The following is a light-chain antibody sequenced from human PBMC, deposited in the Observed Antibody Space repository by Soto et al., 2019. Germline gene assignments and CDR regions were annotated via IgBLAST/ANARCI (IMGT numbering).Light chain of an antibody. J-gene: IGLJ3*02. Sequence: QSVLTQPPSVSGAPGQRVTISCTGGSSNIGAGYDVHWYRQFPGTAPKLLVYGNSNRPSGISARFSASKSGSSASLAITGLQAEDEADYYCQSYDTSLRAWVFGGGTKLTVL. CDR3: QSYDTSLRAWV. CDR2: GNS. V-gene: IGLV1-40*01. CDR1: SSNIGAGYD.